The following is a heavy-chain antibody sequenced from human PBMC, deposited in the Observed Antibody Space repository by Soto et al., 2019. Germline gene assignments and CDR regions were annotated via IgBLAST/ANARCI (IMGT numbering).Heavy chain of an antibody. CDR1: GFTFSSYA. Sequence: GGSLRLSCAASGFTFSSYAMSWVRQAPGKGLEWVSAISGSGGSTYYADSMKGRFTISRDNSKNTLYLQMNSLRAEDTAVYYCAKDPDSPNRFDPWGQGTLVIVSS. J-gene: IGHJ5*02. D-gene: IGHD4-4*01. V-gene: IGHV3-23*01. CDR2: ISGSGGST. CDR3: AKDPDSPNRFDP.